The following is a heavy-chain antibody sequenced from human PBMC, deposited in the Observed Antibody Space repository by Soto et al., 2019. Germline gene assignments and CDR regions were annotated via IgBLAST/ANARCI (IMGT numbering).Heavy chain of an antibody. Sequence: ASVKVSCKASGYTFTSYGISWVRQAPGQGLEWMGWISAYNGNTNYAQKLQGRVTMTTDTSTSTAYMELRSLRSDDTAVYYCARDPRDYYGSGSYKDYWGQGTLVTVSS. CDR1: GYTFTSYG. J-gene: IGHJ4*02. V-gene: IGHV1-18*01. D-gene: IGHD3-10*01. CDR3: ARDPRDYYGSGSYKDY. CDR2: ISAYNGNT.